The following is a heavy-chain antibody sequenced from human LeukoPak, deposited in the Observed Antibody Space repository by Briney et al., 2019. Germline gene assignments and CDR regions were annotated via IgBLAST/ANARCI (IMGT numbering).Heavy chain of an antibody. Sequence: ASAKVSCKASGYTFTGYYMHWVRQAPGQGLEWMGWISTYNGNTNYAQKVQGRVTMTTDTSTSTAYMELRSLRSDDTAMYYCARALDILTGPDYWGQGTLVTVSS. CDR1: GYTFTGYY. J-gene: IGHJ4*02. D-gene: IGHD3-9*01. V-gene: IGHV1-18*04. CDR2: ISTYNGNT. CDR3: ARALDILTGPDY.